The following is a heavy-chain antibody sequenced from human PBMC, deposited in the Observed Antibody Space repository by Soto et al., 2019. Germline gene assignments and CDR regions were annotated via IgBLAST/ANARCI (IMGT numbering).Heavy chain of an antibody. D-gene: IGHD3-22*01. V-gene: IGHV1-69*01. J-gene: IGHJ2*01. CDR1: GGTFSSYA. CDR3: ARGRDYYDSSPYPYWYFDL. Sequence: QVQLVQSGAEVKKPGSSVKVSCKASGGTFSSYAISWVRQAPGQGLEWMGGIIPIFGTANYAQKFQGRVTITADESTSTAYMELSSLRSEDTAVYYCARGRDYYDSSPYPYWYFDLWGRGTLVTVSS. CDR2: IIPIFGTA.